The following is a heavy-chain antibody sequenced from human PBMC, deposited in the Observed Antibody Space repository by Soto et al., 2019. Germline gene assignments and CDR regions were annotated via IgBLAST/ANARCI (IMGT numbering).Heavy chain of an antibody. CDR2: INHSGDT. CDR1: GGSFSDYY. J-gene: IGHJ6*02. V-gene: IGHV4-34*01. Sequence: QVQLQQWGAGLLKPSETLSLTCAVYGGSFSDYYWSWLRQTPEKGLEWIGEINHSGDTKYNPSLESRVTISVDTSKSQFSLKLYSVTAADTAVYYCARTGGMDVWGQGATVTVSS. CDR3: ARTGGMDV.